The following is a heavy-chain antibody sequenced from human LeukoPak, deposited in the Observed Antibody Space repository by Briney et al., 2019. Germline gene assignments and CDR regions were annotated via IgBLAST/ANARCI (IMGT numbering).Heavy chain of an antibody. J-gene: IGHJ1*01. Sequence: ASVKVSCKASGYTFTGYFVHWVRQAPGQGLEWMGWINPNSGGTNYAQKFQGRVTMTRDTSISTAYMELSRLRSDDTAVYYCASSPASLGLEPLQHWGQGTLVTVSS. D-gene: IGHD3-10*01. CDR1: GYTFTGYF. CDR2: INPNSGGT. V-gene: IGHV1-2*02. CDR3: ASSPASLGLEPLQH.